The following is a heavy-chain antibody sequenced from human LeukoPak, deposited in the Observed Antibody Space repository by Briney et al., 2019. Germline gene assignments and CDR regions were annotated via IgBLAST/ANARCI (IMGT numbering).Heavy chain of an antibody. V-gene: IGHV4-61*01. Sequence: SETLSLTCTVSGGSISSSSYYWSWIRQPPGKGLEWIGYIYYSGGTNYNPSLKSRVTISVDTSKNQFSLKLSSVTAADTAVYYCARDLWFGELLYGDDAFDIWGQGTMVTVSS. CDR3: ARDLWFGELLYGDDAFDI. CDR2: IYYSGGT. CDR1: GGSISSSSYY. J-gene: IGHJ3*02. D-gene: IGHD3-10*01.